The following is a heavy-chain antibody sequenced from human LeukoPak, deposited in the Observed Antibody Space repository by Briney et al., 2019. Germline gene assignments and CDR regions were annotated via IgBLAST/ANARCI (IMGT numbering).Heavy chain of an antibody. CDR2: IYHSGST. CDR3: ARLGPERQWLFPYYFDY. V-gene: IGHV4-38-2*02. Sequence: SETLSLTCTVSGYSISSGYHWGWIRQLPGKGLEWIGSIYHSGSTYYNPSLKSRVTISVDTSKNQFSLKLSSVTAADTAVYYCARLGPERQWLFPYYFDYWGQGTLVTVSS. J-gene: IGHJ4*02. CDR1: GYSISSGYH. D-gene: IGHD3-22*01.